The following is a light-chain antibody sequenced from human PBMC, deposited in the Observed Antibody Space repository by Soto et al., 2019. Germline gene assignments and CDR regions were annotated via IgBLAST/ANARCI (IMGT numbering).Light chain of an antibody. CDR1: QSVSNY. CDR3: HVRSNWLTWT. J-gene: IGKJ1*01. CDR2: DGT. Sequence: EIMLTQSPATLSLSPGERASLSCRASQSVSNYLAWYQQKPGQAPRLLIFDGTNRATGIPARFSGSGSGTDFTLTISSLEPEDFAVYYCHVRSNWLTWTFGQGTKVEIK. V-gene: IGKV3-11*01.